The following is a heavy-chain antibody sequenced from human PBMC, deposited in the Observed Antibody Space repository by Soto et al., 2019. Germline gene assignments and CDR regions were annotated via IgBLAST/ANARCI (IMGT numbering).Heavy chain of an antibody. Sequence: SETVSLNCSFYCGSFIGYYWSWICQPPGKGLEWIGEINHSGSTNYNPSLKSRVTISVDTSKNQFFLKLSSVTAADTAVYYCARDSGYSYGSDYGMDVWGQGTTVTV. J-gene: IGHJ6*02. CDR2: INHSGST. CDR3: ARDSGYSYGSDYGMDV. V-gene: IGHV4-34*01. CDR1: CGSFIGYY. D-gene: IGHD5-18*01.